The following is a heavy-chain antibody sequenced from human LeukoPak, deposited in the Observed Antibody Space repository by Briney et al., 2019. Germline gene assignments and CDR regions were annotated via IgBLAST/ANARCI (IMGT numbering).Heavy chain of an antibody. J-gene: IGHJ3*02. CDR3: AREARYSSGWYGAFDI. CDR2: IDTAGDP. V-gene: IGHV3-13*05. Sequence: GGSLRLSCAASGFTFSRYDMHWVRQAPGKGLEWVSGIDTAGDPYYPGSAKGRFTISRENAKNSLYLQMNSLRAGDTAVYYCAREARYSSGWYGAFDIWGQGTLVIVSS. D-gene: IGHD6-19*01. CDR1: GFTFSRYD.